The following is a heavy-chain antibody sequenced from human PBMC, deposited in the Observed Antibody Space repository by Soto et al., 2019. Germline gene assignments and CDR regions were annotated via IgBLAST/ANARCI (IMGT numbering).Heavy chain of an antibody. J-gene: IGHJ4*02. D-gene: IGHD2-8*01. Sequence: GGSLRLSCAASGFTFSDYYMSWIRQAPGKGLEYVSAISRNGGSTYYADSVKGRFTISRDNSKNTLYLQMSSLRAEDTAVYYCVKANKYDFDYWGQGTLVTVS. CDR2: ISRNGGST. CDR1: GFTFSDYY. CDR3: VKANKYDFDY. V-gene: IGHV3-64D*06.